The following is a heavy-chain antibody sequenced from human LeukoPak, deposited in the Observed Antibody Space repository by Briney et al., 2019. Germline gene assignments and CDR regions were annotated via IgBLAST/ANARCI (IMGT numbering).Heavy chain of an antibody. Sequence: SETLSLTCTVSGYSISSGYYWGWIRQPPGKGLEWIGSIYHSGSTYYNPSLKSRVTISVDTSKNQFSLKLSSVTAADTAVYYCASGYSNYGVVWFDPWGQETLVTVSS. CDR2: IYHSGST. CDR1: GYSISSGYY. D-gene: IGHD4-11*01. V-gene: IGHV4-38-2*02. CDR3: ASGYSNYGVVWFDP. J-gene: IGHJ5*02.